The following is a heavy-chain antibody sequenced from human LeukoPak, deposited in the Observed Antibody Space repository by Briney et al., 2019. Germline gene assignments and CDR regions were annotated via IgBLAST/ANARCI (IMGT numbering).Heavy chain of an antibody. CDR3: ARHVWLQPFDY. CDR2: IYYSGST. Sequence: SETPSLTCSVSGGSMNSYYWSWIRQSPGKGLEWIGYIYYSGSTNYNPSLKSRVTISVDTSKNQFSLKLSSVTAADTAVYYCARHVWLQPFDYWGQGTLVTDSS. V-gene: IGHV4-59*08. CDR1: GGSMNSYY. J-gene: IGHJ4*02. D-gene: IGHD3-9*01.